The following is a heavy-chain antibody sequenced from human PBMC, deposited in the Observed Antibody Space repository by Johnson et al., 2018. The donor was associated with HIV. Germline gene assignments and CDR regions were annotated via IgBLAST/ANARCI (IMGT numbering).Heavy chain of an antibody. J-gene: IGHJ3*02. D-gene: IGHD5-24*01. Sequence: VQLVESGGGVVQPGRSLRLSCAASGFTFSSYAMHWIRQAPGKGLEWVSYISSSGSTIYYADSVKGRFTISRDNAKNSLYLQMNSLRAEDTALYYCAKDIASGDSYDAFDIWGQGTMVTVSS. CDR2: ISSSGSTI. CDR1: GFTFSSYA. CDR3: AKDIASGDSYDAFDI. V-gene: IGHV3-48*04.